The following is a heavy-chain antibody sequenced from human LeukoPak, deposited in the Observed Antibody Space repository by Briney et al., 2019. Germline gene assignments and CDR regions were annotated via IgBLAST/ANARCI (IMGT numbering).Heavy chain of an antibody. D-gene: IGHD3-9*01. J-gene: IGHJ4*02. CDR3: PRHRSDLTYDY. CDR1: GGSISSYY. CDR2: IYYSGST. V-gene: IGHV4-59*08. Sequence: SETLSLTCTVSGGSISSYYWSWIRQPPGKGLEWIGYIYYSGSTNYNPSLKSRVTISVDTSKNQFSLKLSSVTAADTAVYYCPRHRSDLTYDYWGQGTLVTVSS.